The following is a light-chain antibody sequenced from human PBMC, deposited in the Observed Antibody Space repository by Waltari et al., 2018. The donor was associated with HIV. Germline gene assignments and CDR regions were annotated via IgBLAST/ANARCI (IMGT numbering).Light chain of an antibody. Sequence: DIVLTQSPGTLSLSPGDKATLPCRASQGVRDNYLAWYQLKVGRPPRVLIFGASHSATGVPDRFSGSGAGTDFSLTINRLEPEDFALYYCQQYGDSVTFGGGTKVEI. CDR3: QQYGDSVT. V-gene: IGKV3-20*01. J-gene: IGKJ4*01. CDR2: GAS. CDR1: QGVRDNY.